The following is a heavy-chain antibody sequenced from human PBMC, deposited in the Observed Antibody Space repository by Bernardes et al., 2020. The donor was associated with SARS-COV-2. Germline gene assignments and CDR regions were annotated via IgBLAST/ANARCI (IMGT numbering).Heavy chain of an antibody. V-gene: IGHV4-34*01. CDR2: INHSGST. CDR1: GGSFSGYY. J-gene: IGHJ4*02. Sequence: SETLSLTCAVYGGSFSGYYWSWIRQPPGKGLEWIGEINHSGSTNYNPSLKSRVTISVDTSKNQSSLKLSSVTAADTAVYYCARGRVVGATTSTFRYWGQGTLVTVSS. CDR3: ARGRVVGATTSTFRY. D-gene: IGHD1-26*01.